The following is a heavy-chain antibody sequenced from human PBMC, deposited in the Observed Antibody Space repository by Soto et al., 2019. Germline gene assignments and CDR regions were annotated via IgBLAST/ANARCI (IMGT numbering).Heavy chain of an antibody. CDR1: GYSCTSYW. V-gene: IGHV5-51*01. Sequence: IRWRGSGYSCTSYWVGWVLQMPGKGLEWMGIIYPGDSDTRYSPSFQGQVTISADKSISTAYLQWSSLKASDTAMYYCARHRSAISQLPKRYYYYGMDVCGQGTTVTVSS. D-gene: IGHD2-2*01. CDR3: ARHRSAISQLPKRYYYYGMDV. J-gene: IGHJ6*02. CDR2: IYPGDSDT.